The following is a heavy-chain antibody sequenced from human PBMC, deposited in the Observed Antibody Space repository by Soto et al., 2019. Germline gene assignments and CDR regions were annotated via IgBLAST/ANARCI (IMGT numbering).Heavy chain of an antibody. CDR1: GFTFSSYG. J-gene: IGHJ4*02. Sequence: QVQLVESGGGVVQPGRSLRLSCAASGFTFSSYGMHWVRQAPGKGLEWVAVISYDGRNKYYADSVKGRFTISRDNSKNTLYLQMNSLRAEDTAVYYCAKDNGRYFDYWGQGTLVTVSS. CDR2: ISYDGRNK. V-gene: IGHV3-30*18. CDR3: AKDNGRYFDY.